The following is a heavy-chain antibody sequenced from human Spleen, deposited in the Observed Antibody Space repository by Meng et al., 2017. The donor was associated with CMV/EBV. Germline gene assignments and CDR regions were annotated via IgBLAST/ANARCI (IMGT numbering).Heavy chain of an antibody. V-gene: IGHV1-8*03. D-gene: IGHD2-15*01. Sequence: ASVKVSCKASGYTLTSYGISWVRQATGQGLEWMAWMDPNSDNTGYAQKFQGRVTTRRDTSKNTVYMELSSLRSDDTAVYYCAIGYCDTMKCAGGLDCWGQGTLVTVSS. J-gene: IGHJ4*02. CDR1: GYTLTSYG. CDR3: AIGYCDTMKCAGGLDC. CDR2: MDPNSDNT.